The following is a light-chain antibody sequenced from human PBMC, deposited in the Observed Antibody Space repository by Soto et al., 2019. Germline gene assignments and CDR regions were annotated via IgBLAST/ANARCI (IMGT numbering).Light chain of an antibody. CDR1: SSDVGGYNY. CDR3: SSYTNSSPHV. J-gene: IGLJ1*01. V-gene: IGLV2-14*01. CDR2: EVS. Sequence: QSVLTQPASVSGSPGQSITISCTGTSSDVGGYNYVSWYQQHPGKGPKLMIYEVSNRPSGVSNRFSGSKSGNTASLTISGLRAEDEADYYCSSYTNSSPHVFGTGTKVTVL.